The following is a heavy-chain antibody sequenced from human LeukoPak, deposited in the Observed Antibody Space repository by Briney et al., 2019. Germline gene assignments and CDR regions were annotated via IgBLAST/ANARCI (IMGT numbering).Heavy chain of an antibody. CDR1: GYTFTRYY. CDR2: ISAYNGNT. Sequence: ASVKVSCKASGYTFTRYYMHWVRQAPGQGLEWMGWISAYNGNTNYAQKLQGRVTTTTDTSTSTAYMELRSLRSDDTAVYYCARDPSYYDSSGYYPNYFDYWGQGTLVTVSS. J-gene: IGHJ4*02. V-gene: IGHV1-18*04. D-gene: IGHD3-22*01. CDR3: ARDPSYYDSSGYYPNYFDY.